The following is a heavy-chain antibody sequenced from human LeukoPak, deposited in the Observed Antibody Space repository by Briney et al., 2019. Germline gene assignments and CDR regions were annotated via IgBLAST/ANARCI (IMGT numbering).Heavy chain of an antibody. V-gene: IGHV4-34*01. J-gene: IGHJ4*02. Sequence: SETLSLTCAVYGGSFSGYYWSWTRQPPGKGLEWIGEINHSGSTNYNPSLKSRVTISVDTSKNQFSLKLSSVTAADTAVYYCARNDRNVDYWGQGTLVTVSS. D-gene: IGHD1-1*01. CDR2: INHSGST. CDR1: GGSFSGYY. CDR3: ARNDRNVDY.